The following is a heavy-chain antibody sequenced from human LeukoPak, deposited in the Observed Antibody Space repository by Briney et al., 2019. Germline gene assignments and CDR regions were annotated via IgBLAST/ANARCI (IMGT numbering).Heavy chain of an antibody. CDR2: IYYSGST. CDR1: GGSISSSSYY. CDR3: ARCKCAAAADHDAFDI. Sequence: PSETLSLTCTVSGGSISSSSYYWGWIRQPPGKGLEWIGSIYYSGSTYYNPSLKSRVTISVDTSKNQFSLKLSSVTAADTAVYYCARCKCAAAADHDAFDIWGQGTMVTVSS. V-gene: IGHV4-39*07. J-gene: IGHJ3*02. D-gene: IGHD6-13*01.